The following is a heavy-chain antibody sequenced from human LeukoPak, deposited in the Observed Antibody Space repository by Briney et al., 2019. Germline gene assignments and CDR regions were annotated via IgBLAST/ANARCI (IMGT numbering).Heavy chain of an antibody. CDR1: GFTVSSNY. CDR3: ARGLPAAPNWFDP. CDR2: IYSGGST. V-gene: IGHV3-66*01. D-gene: IGHD2-2*01. J-gene: IGHJ5*02. Sequence: GGSLRLSCAASGFTVSSNYMSWVRQAPGKGLEWVSVIYSGGSTYYADSVKGRFTISRDNSKNTLYLQMNSLRAEDTAVCYCARGLPAAPNWFDPWGQGTLVTVSS.